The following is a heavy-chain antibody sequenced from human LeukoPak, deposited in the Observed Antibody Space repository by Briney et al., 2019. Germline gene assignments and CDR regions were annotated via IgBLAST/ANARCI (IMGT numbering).Heavy chain of an antibody. J-gene: IGHJ4*02. CDR3: VREILYCSGGSCYRGPFDN. D-gene: IGHD2-15*01. CDR2: IYHSGRT. V-gene: IGHV4-38-2*02. Sequence: SETRSLTCTVSGYSISSGYYWGWIRQPPGKGLEWIGSIYHSGRTYYNPSLKSRVTISVDTSKNQFSLKVSSVTAADTAVYYCVREILYCSGGSCYRGPFDNWGQGTLVTVSA. CDR1: GYSISSGYY.